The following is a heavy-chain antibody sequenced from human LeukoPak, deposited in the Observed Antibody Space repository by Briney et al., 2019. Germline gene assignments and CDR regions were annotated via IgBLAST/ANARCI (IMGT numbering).Heavy chain of an antibody. CDR1: GGSISSSSYY. CDR3: AREVVAGDDAFDI. CDR2: IYYSGST. Sequence: ASETLSLTCTVSGGSISSSSYYWGWIRQPPGKGLEWIGSIYYSGSTYYNPSLKSRVTISVDTSKNQFSLKLSSVTAADTAVYYCAREVVAGDDAFDIWGQGTMVTVSS. D-gene: IGHD2-15*01. V-gene: IGHV4-39*02. J-gene: IGHJ3*02.